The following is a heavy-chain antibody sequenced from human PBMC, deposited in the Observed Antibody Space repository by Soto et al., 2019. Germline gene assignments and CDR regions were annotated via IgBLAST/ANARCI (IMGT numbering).Heavy chain of an antibody. CDR1: GFTFSSYA. CDR3: AKDKKNYCSSTSCYRFYADSYYYYGMDV. J-gene: IGHJ6*02. Sequence: PGGSLRLSCAASGFTFSSYAMSWVRQAPGKGLEGVSAISGSGGSTYYADSVKGRCTISRDNSKNTLDVQMNSLRAEATAVSYCAKDKKNYCSSTSCYRFYADSYYYYGMDVWGQGTTVTVSS. D-gene: IGHD2-2*01. V-gene: IGHV3-23*01. CDR2: ISGSGGST.